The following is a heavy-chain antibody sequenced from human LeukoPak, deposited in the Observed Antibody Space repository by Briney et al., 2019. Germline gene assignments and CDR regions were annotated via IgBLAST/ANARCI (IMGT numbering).Heavy chain of an antibody. CDR1: GGSFSSYT. Sequence: SVKVSCKASGGSFSSYTISWVRQPPGQGLEWMGRIIPILGRANYAQQFQGRVTITADNSTSTAYMQLSSPRSEDTAVYYCAPQGGCSGGSSYSIGGPLDPWGQGTLVTVSS. V-gene: IGHV1-69*02. D-gene: IGHD2-15*01. CDR3: APQGGCSGGSSYSIGGPLDP. CDR2: IIPILGRA. J-gene: IGHJ5*02.